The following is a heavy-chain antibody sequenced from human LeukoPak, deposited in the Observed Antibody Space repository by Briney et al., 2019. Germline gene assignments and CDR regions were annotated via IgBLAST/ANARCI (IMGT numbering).Heavy chain of an antibody. J-gene: IGHJ4*02. V-gene: IGHV4-61*02. CDR1: GGSISSGSYY. D-gene: IGHD2-21*01. Sequence: PSQTLSLTCTGSGGSISSGSYYWSWIRQPAGKGLEWIGLIYSSGSTNYNPSLKSRVTMSVDTSKNQFSLELSSVTAADTAFYYCAREVASLDYWGQGTLVTVSS. CDR3: AREVASLDY. CDR2: IYSSGST.